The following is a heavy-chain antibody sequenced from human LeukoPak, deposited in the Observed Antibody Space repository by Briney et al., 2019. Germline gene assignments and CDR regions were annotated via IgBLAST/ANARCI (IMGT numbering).Heavy chain of an antibody. V-gene: IGHV3-66*02. CDR1: GFTVSSNY. CDR3: ARENGGYDYSLDY. Sequence: GGSLRLSXAASGFTVSSNYMSWVRQAPGKGLEWVSVIYSGGSTYYADSVKGRFTISRDNSKNTLYLQMNSLRAEDTAVYYCARENGGYDYSLDYWGQGTLVTVSS. D-gene: IGHD5-12*01. J-gene: IGHJ4*02. CDR2: IYSGGST.